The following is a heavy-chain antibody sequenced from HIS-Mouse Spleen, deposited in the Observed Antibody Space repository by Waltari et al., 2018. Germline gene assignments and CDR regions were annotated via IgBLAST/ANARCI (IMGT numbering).Heavy chain of an antibody. CDR3: ARLRQWLVPGP. V-gene: IGHV4-39*01. J-gene: IGHJ5*02. Sequence: QLQLQESGPGLVKPSETLSLTCTVSGGPLSSSSYYWGWIRQPPGKGLEWMGSIYYSGSTYYNPSLKSRVTISVDTSKNQFSLKLSSVTAADTAVYYCARLRQWLVPGPWGQGTLVTVSS. CDR1: GGPLSSSSYY. CDR2: IYYSGST. D-gene: IGHD6-19*01.